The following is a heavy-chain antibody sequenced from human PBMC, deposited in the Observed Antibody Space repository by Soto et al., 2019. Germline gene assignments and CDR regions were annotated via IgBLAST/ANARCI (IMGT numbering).Heavy chain of an antibody. CDR1: GGAIRNSIYY. Sequence: PXETLSLTCTVSGGAIRNSIYYWGWIRQPPGKGREWIGTIYYDGSVAYSPSLKSRVTLSVDTSRNHFSVKINSVTAADTAVYFCARHRIAVAGPLDYWGQGTLVTVSS. V-gene: IGHV4-39*01. CDR3: ARHRIAVAGPLDY. J-gene: IGHJ4*02. D-gene: IGHD6-19*01. CDR2: IYYDGSV.